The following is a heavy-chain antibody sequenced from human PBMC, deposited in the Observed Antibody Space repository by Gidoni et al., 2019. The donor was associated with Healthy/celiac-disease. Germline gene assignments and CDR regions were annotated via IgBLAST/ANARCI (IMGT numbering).Heavy chain of an antibody. Sequence: QVQLVESGGGVVQPGRSLRLSCAASGFTFSRSGMHWVRQAPGKGLEWVAVISYDGSNKYYADSVKGRFTISRDNSKNTLYLQMNSLRAEDTAVYYCAKEYYYDSSGYYPFFDYWGQGTLVTVSS. CDR1: GFTFSRSG. D-gene: IGHD3-22*01. V-gene: IGHV3-30*18. CDR2: ISYDGSNK. J-gene: IGHJ4*02. CDR3: AKEYYYDSSGYYPFFDY.